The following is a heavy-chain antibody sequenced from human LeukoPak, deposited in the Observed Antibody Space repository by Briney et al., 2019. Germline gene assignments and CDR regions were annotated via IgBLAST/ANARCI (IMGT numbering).Heavy chain of an antibody. V-gene: IGHV3-7*04. CDR1: GFTFSSYW. D-gene: IGHD1-26*01. J-gene: IGHJ6*03. Sequence: GGSLRLSCAASGFTFSSYWMSWVRQAPGKGLEGVANIKQDGSEKYYVDSVKGRFTISRDNAKNSLYLQMNSLRAEDTAVYYCARVLWDYYYYMDVWGKGTTVTVSS. CDR2: IKQDGSEK. CDR3: ARVLWDYYYYMDV.